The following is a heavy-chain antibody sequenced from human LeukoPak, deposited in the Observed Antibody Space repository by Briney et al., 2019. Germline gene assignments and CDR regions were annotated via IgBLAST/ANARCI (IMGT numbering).Heavy chain of an antibody. J-gene: IGHJ6*02. CDR3: ARGNQLVNGMDV. CDR1: GFTFSSYA. D-gene: IGHD6-6*01. CDR2: ISYDGSDK. V-gene: IGHV3-30-3*01. Sequence: GRSLRLSCAASGFTFSSYAMHWVRQAPGKGLEWVAVISYDGSDKYYADSVKGRFTISRDNSKNTLYLQMNSLRAEDTAVYYCARGNQLVNGMDVWGQGTTATVSS.